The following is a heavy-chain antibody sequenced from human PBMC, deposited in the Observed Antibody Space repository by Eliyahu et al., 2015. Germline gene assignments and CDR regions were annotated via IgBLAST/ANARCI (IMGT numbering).Heavy chain of an antibody. CDR2: IYSGGST. CDR1: GFTVSSNY. D-gene: IGHD3-22*01. V-gene: IGHV3-53*01. CDR3: ARDEDGITMKN. J-gene: IGHJ4*02. Sequence: EVQLVESGGGLIQPGGSLRLSXAASGFTVSSNYMSWVRQAPGKGLEWVSIIYSGGSTYYADSVKGRFTISRDSSKNTLYLQMNTLRAEDTAVYYCARDEDGITMKNWGQGTLVTVSS.